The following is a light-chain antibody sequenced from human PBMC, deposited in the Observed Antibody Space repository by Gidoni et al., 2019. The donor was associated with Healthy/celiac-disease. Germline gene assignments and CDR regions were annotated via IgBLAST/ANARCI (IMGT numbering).Light chain of an antibody. CDR3: QQYYSTPSPRT. CDR2: WAS. CDR1: QSVLYSSNHKNY. V-gene: IGKV4-1*01. Sequence: DIVITQSPDSLSVSLGERATINCKSSQSVLYSSNHKNYLAWYQKKPGQPPKLPIYWASTRASGVPDRFSGSWSGTEYTLTISSLQAEDVAVYYCQQYYSTPSPRTFGGGTKVEIK. J-gene: IGKJ4*01.